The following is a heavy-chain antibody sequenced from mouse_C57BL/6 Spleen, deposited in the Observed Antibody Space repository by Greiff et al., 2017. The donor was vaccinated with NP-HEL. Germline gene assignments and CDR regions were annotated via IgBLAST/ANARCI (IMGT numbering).Heavy chain of an antibody. CDR1: GYTFTSYW. CDR3: ARGGLLRYYFDY. V-gene: IGHV1-61*01. J-gene: IGHJ2*01. D-gene: IGHD2-3*01. CDR2: IYPSDSET. Sequence: VQLQQPGAELVRPGSSVKLSCKASGYTFTSYWMDWVKQRPGQGLEWIGNIYPSDSETHYNQKFKDKATLTVDKSSSTAYMQLSSLTSEDSAVYYCARGGLLRYYFDYWGQGTTLTVSS.